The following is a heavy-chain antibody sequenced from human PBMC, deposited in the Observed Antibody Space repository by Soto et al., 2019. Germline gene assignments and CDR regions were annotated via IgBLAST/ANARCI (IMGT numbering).Heavy chain of an antibody. CDR3: ASGYCSSTSCYTGAFDI. V-gene: IGHV3-7*03. J-gene: IGHJ3*02. D-gene: IGHD2-2*02. CDR2: IKQDGSEK. Sequence: GGSLRLSCAASGFTFSSYWMSWVRQAPGKGLEWVANIKQDGSEKYYVDSVKGRVTISRDNAKNSLYLQMNSLRAEDTAVYYCASGYCSSTSCYTGAFDIRGQGTMVTVSS. CDR1: GFTFSSYW.